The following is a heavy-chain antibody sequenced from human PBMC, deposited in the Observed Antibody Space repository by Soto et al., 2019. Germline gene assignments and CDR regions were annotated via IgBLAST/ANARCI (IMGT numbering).Heavy chain of an antibody. J-gene: IGHJ3*02. D-gene: IGHD6-19*01. CDR2: ITSDEKTI. CDR3: AKDLYSSDWFTDDFDI. V-gene: IGHV3-48*02. CDR1: GFTFSIYS. Sequence: GGSLRLSCSASGFTFSIYSMNWVRQAPGKGLEWVSYITSDEKTIHYADSVKGRFTISRDNAKNSLYLQMTSLRDEDTAVYYCAKDLYSSDWFTDDFDIWGQGTMVT.